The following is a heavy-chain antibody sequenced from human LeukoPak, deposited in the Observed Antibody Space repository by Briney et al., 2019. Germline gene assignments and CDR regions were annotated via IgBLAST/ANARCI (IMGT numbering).Heavy chain of an antibody. Sequence: ASVKVSCKASGYTFTSYYMHWVRQAPGQGLEWMGIINPSGGSTSYAQKFQGRVTMTRDTSTSTVYMELSSLRSEDTAVYYCAIDSSGWYVDYWGQGTLVTVSS. D-gene: IGHD6-19*01. J-gene: IGHJ4*02. CDR3: AIDSSGWYVDY. CDR1: GYTFTSYY. CDR2: INPSGGST. V-gene: IGHV1-46*01.